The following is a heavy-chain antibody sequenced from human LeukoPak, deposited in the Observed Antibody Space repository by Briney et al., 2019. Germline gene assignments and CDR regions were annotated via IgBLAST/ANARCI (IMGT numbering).Heavy chain of an antibody. CDR3: SGERARTIVDF. J-gene: IGHJ4*02. CDR2: VFRTGGT. CDR1: SFSFTTDYY. Sequence: SGTLSLTCTVSSFSFTTDYYWGWIRQPPGKGLEWIGSVFRTGGTYYNPSLRNRVSISLDMSKNQFSLSLHSVTAADTAVYYCSGERARTIVDFWGRGTLVTVSS. D-gene: IGHD3-3*01. V-gene: IGHV4-38-2*02.